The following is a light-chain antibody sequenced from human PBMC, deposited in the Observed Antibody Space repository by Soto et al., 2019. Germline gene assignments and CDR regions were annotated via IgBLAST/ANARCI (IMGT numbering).Light chain of an antibody. CDR1: QTIDNT. J-gene: IGKJ5*01. CDR2: DAS. CDR3: QQYNNWPPIT. Sequence: EIVMPQSPATLSLSPGERATLSCRPSQTIDNTLAWYQRKPGQAPRLLIYDASTRATGVPARFSGSGSGTEFTLTISSLQSEDFAVYYCQQYNNWPPITFGQGTRLEI. V-gene: IGKV3-15*01.